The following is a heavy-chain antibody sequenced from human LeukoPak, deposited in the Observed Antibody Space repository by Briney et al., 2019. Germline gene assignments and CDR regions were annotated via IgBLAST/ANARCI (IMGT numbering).Heavy chain of an antibody. V-gene: IGHV1-69*05. Sequence: ASVKVSCKASGGTFSSYAISWVRQAPGQGLEWMGGIIPIFGTANYAQKFQGRVTITTDESTSTAYMELSSLRSEDTAVYYCARDQYYYDSSGYIEPKGRSDLYFQHWGQGTLVTVSS. CDR3: ARDQYYYDSSGYIEPKGRSDLYFQH. CDR2: IIPIFGTA. CDR1: GGTFSSYA. D-gene: IGHD3-22*01. J-gene: IGHJ1*01.